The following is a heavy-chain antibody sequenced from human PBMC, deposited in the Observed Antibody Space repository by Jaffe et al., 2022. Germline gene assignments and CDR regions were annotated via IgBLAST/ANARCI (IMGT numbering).Heavy chain of an antibody. V-gene: IGHV2-5*01. J-gene: IGHJ3*02. Sequence: QITLKESGPTLVKPTQTLTLTCTFSGFSLSTSGVGVGWIRQPPGKALEWLALIYWNDDKRYSPSLKSRLTITKDTSKNQVVLTMTNMDPVDTATYYCAHRLEIDSYAARYCSGGSCSDPGAFDIWGQGTMVTVSS. D-gene: IGHD2-15*01. CDR2: IYWNDDK. CDR3: AHRLEIDSYAARYCSGGSCSDPGAFDI. CDR1: GFSLSTSGVG.